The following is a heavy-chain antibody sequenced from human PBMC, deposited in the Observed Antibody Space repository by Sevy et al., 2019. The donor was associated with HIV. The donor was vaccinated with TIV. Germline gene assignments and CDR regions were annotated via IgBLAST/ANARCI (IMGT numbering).Heavy chain of an antibody. CDR2: IYSGGST. D-gene: IGHD6-19*01. CDR3: ARDFSSGWYTSRAFDI. J-gene: IGHJ3*02. CDR1: GFTVSSNY. Sequence: GGSLRLSCAASGFTVSSNYMSWVRQAPGKGLEWVSVIYSGGSTYYADSVKGRFTISRDNSKNTRYLQMNSLRAEDTAVYYCARDFSSGWYTSRAFDIWGQGTMVTVSS. V-gene: IGHV3-53*01.